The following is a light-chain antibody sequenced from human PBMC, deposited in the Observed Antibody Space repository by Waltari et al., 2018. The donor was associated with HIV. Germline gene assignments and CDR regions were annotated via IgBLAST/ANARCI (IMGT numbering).Light chain of an antibody. CDR2: DSS. V-gene: IGKV1-39*01. Sequence: DIQMTQSPSSLSASVGDSVTITCRASQTVINKVNWYQQKPGKAPKVLIFDSSTLQSGVPSRFSGSGSGIDFTLTISSLQPDDFASYFCQQSYRTPLTFGPGTKVDIK. J-gene: IGKJ3*01. CDR1: QTVINK. CDR3: QQSYRTPLT.